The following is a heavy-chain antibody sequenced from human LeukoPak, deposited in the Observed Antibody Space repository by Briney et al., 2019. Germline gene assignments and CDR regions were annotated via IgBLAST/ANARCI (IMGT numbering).Heavy chain of an antibody. J-gene: IGHJ4*02. V-gene: IGHV3-23*01. CDR1: RFTFSNYA. Sequence: GGSLRLSCAASRFTFSNYAMIWVRQAPGKGLEWVSAISGSGISTYYTDSVKGRFTISRDNSKNTLFLQMNSLRAEDTAEYYCAKGPTYYYDTSGYYIDYWGQGTLVTVSS. D-gene: IGHD3-22*01. CDR3: AKGPTYYYDTSGYYIDY. CDR2: ISGSGIST.